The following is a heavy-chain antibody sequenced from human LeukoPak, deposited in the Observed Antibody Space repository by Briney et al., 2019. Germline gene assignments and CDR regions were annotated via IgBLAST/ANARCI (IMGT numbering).Heavy chain of an antibody. J-gene: IGHJ4*02. D-gene: IGHD6-19*01. V-gene: IGHV1-18*01. CDR1: GYSYTSDG. CDR2: ISAYNGNT. CDR3: ARDRSSGWSNYDY. Sequence: ASVKVSCKASGYSYTSDGISWVRQATGQWLELMGWISAYNGNTNYAQKLQGRVTMTTDTSTSTAYMELRSLRSDDTAVYYCARDRSSGWSNYDYWGQGTLVTVSS.